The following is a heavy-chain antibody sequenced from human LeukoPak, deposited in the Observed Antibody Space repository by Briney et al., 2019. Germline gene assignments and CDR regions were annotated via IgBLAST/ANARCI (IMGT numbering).Heavy chain of an antibody. Sequence: SVKVSCKASGGTFSSYAISWVRQAPGQGLEWMGGIIPIFGTANYAQKFQGRVTITADESTSTAYMELSSLRSEDTAVYYCARGLGGSGYPSGDYYYYYYMDVWGKGTTVTVSS. V-gene: IGHV1-69*01. CDR3: ARGLGGSGYPSGDYYYYYYMDV. J-gene: IGHJ6*03. CDR2: IIPIFGTA. D-gene: IGHD3-3*01. CDR1: GGTFSSYA.